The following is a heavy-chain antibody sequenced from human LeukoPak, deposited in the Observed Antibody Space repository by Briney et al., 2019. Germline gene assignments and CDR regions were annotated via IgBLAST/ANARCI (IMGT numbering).Heavy chain of an antibody. Sequence: SETLSLTCTVSGGSISSSSYYWGWIRQPPGKGLEWIGSIYYSGSTYYNPSLKSRVTISVDTSKNQFSLKLSSVTAADTAVYYCAGIYADAFDIWGQGTMVTVSS. CDR1: GGSISSSSYY. CDR3: AGIYADAFDI. CDR2: IYYSGST. D-gene: IGHD5/OR15-5a*01. J-gene: IGHJ3*02. V-gene: IGHV4-39*01.